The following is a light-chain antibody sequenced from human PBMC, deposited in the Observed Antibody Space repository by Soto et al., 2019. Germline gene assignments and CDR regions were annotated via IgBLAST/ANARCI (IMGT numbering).Light chain of an antibody. J-gene: IGKJ1*01. Sequence: IVMTQSPATLSVSPGERATLSCRASQTIDNKLAWYQQRPGQAPRLRIYGASIRATGIPARFSGSGSGTEFTLTSSGLQSEDFGVYYCQQYKDWRTFGQGTNVDLK. CDR2: GAS. CDR1: QTIDNK. V-gene: IGKV3-15*01. CDR3: QQYKDWRT.